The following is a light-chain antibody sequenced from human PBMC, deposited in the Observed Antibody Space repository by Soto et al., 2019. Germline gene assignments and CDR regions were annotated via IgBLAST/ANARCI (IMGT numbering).Light chain of an antibody. J-gene: IGKJ1*01. CDR2: GAS. V-gene: IGKV3-15*01. CDR1: QSVSNN. CDR3: QQYSIWRT. Sequence: EIVMTQSPATVSVSPGERATLSCRASQSVSNNYLAWYQQKPGQAPRLLIYGASTRATGIPARFSGSGSGTEFTLTISSLQSEDFAVYYCQQYSIWRTFGQGTKVDIK.